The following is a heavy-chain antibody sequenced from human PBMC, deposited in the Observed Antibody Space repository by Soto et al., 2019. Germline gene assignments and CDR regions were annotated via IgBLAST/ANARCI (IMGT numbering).Heavy chain of an antibody. CDR1: GFSLSSYA. CDR2: MSYDETKK. D-gene: IGHD2-15*01. J-gene: IGHJ4*02. V-gene: IGHV3-30*18. CDR3: AKDRRDGDFMHILVVDF. Sequence: QVRLVESGGGVVQPGGSLRLSCATSGFSLSSYAMHWVRQAPGKGLEWVALMSYDETKKYYADSVKGRFTISRDTSKNTLFLQMTNLRVEDTDVYYCAKDRRDGDFMHILVVDFWGQGALVTVSS.